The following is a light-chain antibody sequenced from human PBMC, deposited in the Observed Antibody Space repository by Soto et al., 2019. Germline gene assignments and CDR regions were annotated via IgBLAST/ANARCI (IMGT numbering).Light chain of an antibody. J-gene: IGKJ3*01. V-gene: IGKV1-27*01. Sequence: DIQMAQSPSSLSASVGDRVTITCRATQGISNYLAWYQQQPGKVPKLLIYAASTLQSGVPSRFSGSGSGTDFTLTTSSLQPEDVATYYCQRYISAPFTFGPGTNVDIK. CDR1: QGISNY. CDR2: AAS. CDR3: QRYISAPFT.